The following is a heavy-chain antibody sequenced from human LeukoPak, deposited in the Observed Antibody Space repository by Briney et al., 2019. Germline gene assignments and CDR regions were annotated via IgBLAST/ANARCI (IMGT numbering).Heavy chain of an antibody. CDR1: GGAFSSYA. CDR3: VESGMTATFDI. V-gene: IGHV1-69*04. Sequence: ASVKVSCKASGGAFSSYAISWVRQAPGQGLEWMGRFIPVLGIPNYAQKFQGRVTITADKSTSTAYMELSSLRPEDAAVYYCVESGMTATFDIWGPGTMVTVSS. D-gene: IGHD2-21*02. CDR2: FIPVLGIP. J-gene: IGHJ3*02.